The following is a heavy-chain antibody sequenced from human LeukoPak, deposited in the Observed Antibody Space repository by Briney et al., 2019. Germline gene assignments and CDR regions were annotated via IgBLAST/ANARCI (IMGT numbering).Heavy chain of an antibody. CDR2: INHSGST. D-gene: IGHD2-2*01. V-gene: IGHV4-34*01. CDR3: ARLRQLLFSWFVP. J-gene: IGHJ5*02. Sequence: PSETLSLTCAVYGGSFSGYYWSWIRQPPGKGLEWIGEINHSGSTNYNPSLKSRVTISVDTSKNQFSLKLSSVTAADTAVYYCARLRQLLFSWFVPWGQGTLVTVSS. CDR1: GGSFSGYY.